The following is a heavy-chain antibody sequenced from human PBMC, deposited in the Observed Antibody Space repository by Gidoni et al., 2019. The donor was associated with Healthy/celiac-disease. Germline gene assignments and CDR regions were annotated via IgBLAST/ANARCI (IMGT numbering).Heavy chain of an antibody. J-gene: IGHJ3*02. D-gene: IGHD1-26*01. CDR1: RFPFSIYA. Sequence: EVQLLESGGGLVQPGGSLRLSCAPARFPFSIYAMSWVRQAPGKGLEWVSAISGSGGSTYYADSVKGRFTISRDNSKNTLYLQMNSLRAEDTAVYYCAKVVKPSDAFDIWGQGTMVTVSS. V-gene: IGHV3-23*01. CDR3: AKVVKPSDAFDI. CDR2: ISGSGGST.